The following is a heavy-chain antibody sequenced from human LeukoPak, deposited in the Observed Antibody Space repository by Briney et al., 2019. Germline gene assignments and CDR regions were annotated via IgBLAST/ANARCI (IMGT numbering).Heavy chain of an antibody. Sequence: PSETLPLTRLGSGGSIRKYYWSWLGPPAAKRLEGIGRIYTSGSTYYNPSLKRRVTMSVDTSTNQFSLKMSSVTAADRAVYYCARDRVAARRYYYYGMAVWGQGTTVTVSS. J-gene: IGHJ6*02. CDR1: GGSIRKYY. V-gene: IGHV4-4*07. CDR2: IYTSGST. D-gene: IGHD6-13*01. CDR3: ARDRVAARRYYYYGMAV.